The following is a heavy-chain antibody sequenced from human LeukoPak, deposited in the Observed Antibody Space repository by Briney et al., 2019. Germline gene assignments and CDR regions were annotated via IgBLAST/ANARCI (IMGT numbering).Heavy chain of an antibody. CDR2: IYHSGST. D-gene: IGHD2-2*01. CDR1: GYSISSGYY. Sequence: KPSETLSLTCAVSGYSISSGYYWGWIRQPPGKGLEWIGSIYHSGSTYYNPPLKSRVTISVDTSKNQFSLKLSSVTAADTAVYYCARLAVRPFYYMDVWGKGTTVTVSS. J-gene: IGHJ6*03. CDR3: ARLAVRPFYYMDV. V-gene: IGHV4-38-2*01.